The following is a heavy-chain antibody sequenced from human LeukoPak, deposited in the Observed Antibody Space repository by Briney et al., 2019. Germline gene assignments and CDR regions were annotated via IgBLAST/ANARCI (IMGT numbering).Heavy chain of an antibody. CDR1: GGSISSSSYY. Sequence: SETLSLTCTVSGGSISSSSYYWAWIRQPPGKGLEWIGSIYYSRSTYYNPSLNSRVTVSVDTSKSQFSLKLSSVTAADTAVYYCARPTTRKAFDIWGQGTMVTVSS. V-gene: IGHV4-39*01. CDR3: ARPTTRKAFDI. J-gene: IGHJ3*02. D-gene: IGHD4-11*01. CDR2: IYYSRST.